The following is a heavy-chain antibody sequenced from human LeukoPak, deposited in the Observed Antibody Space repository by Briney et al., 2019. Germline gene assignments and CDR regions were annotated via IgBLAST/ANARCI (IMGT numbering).Heavy chain of an antibody. J-gene: IGHJ3*01. CDR3: ARDEGTVWNIKNYGFDV. CDR2: ISKDGSSE. Sequence: GGSLRLSCAASGFTFSSHVMHWVRQAPGKRLEWLAVISKDGSSEFCADSVKGRFTISRDNSKNTLYLQMNSLRVEDTALYYCARDEGTVWNIKNYGFDVWGQGTVVTVSS. D-gene: IGHD1/OR15-1a*01. V-gene: IGHV3-30*01. CDR1: GFTFSSHV.